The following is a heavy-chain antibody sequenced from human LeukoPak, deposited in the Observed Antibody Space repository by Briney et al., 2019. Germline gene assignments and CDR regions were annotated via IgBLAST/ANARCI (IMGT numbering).Heavy chain of an antibody. CDR1: GGAIISHY. V-gene: IGHV4-4*07. CDR2: IYPPGNT. CDR3: ARLKFYDSTGYSPGYYMDV. D-gene: IGHD3-22*01. Sequence: SETLSLTCSVSGGAIISHYWSWIRQPAGKGPEWIGRIYPPGNTDYNPSLKTRVTMSTDLSKKQFSLRLRSVTAADTAVYYCARLKFYDSTGYSPGYYMDVWGKGTAVTVSS. J-gene: IGHJ6*03.